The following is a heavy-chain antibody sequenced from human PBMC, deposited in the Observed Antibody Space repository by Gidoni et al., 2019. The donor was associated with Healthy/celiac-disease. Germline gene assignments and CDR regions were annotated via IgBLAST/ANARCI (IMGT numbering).Heavy chain of an antibody. CDR1: GFTFSSYA. CDR2: ISYDGSNK. V-gene: IGHV3-30-3*01. D-gene: IGHD4-17*01. CDR3: ARDLYDYGDYYYYGMDV. Sequence: QVQLVESGGGVVQPGRSLRLSCAASGFTFSSYAIHWVRQAPGKGLEWVAVISYDGSNKYYADSVKGRFTISRDNSKNTLYLQMNSLRAEDTAVYYCARDLYDYGDYYYYGMDVWGQGTTVTVSS. J-gene: IGHJ6*02.